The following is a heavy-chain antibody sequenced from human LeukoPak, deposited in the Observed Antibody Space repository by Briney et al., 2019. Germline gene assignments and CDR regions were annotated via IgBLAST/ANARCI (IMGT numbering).Heavy chain of an antibody. CDR2: ISGSGGST. CDR1: GFTFSSYA. D-gene: IGHD6-19*01. V-gene: IGHV3-23*01. CDR3: AKDGYSSGWYNH. Sequence: GGSLRLSSAASGFTFSSYAISWVRQAPGKGLEWVSAISGSGGSTYYADSVKGRFTISRDNSKNTLYLQMNSLRAEDTAVYYCAKDGYSSGWYNHWGQRTLVTVSS. J-gene: IGHJ5*02.